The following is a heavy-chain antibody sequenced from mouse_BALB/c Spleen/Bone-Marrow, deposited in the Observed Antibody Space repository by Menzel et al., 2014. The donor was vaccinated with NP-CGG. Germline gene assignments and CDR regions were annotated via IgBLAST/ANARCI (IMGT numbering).Heavy chain of an antibody. J-gene: IGHJ3*01. V-gene: IGHV1S135*01. CDR2: IDPYNGGT. D-gene: IGHD2-1*01. Sequence: EVQLQQSGPELVKPGASVKVSCKASGYAFTSYNMYWVKQSHGKSLEWIGYIDPYNGGTNYYQKFKGKATLTVDKSSSTAYMHLSSLTSEDSAVYYCASYGNYGWFAYWGQGTLVTVSA. CDR3: ASYGNYGWFAY. CDR1: GYAFTSYN.